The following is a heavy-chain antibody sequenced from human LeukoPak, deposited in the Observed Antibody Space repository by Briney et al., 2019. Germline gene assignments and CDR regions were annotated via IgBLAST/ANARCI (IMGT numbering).Heavy chain of an antibody. V-gene: IGHV1-46*01. CDR1: GYTFTSYY. Sequence: ASMKVSCKASGYTFTSYYMHWVRQAPGQGLEWMGIINPSGGSTSYAQKFQGRVTMTRNTSISTAYMELSSLRSEDTAVYYCARGRGGYNRRYYFDYWGQGTLVTVSS. CDR3: ARGRGGYNRRYYFDY. D-gene: IGHD5-24*01. J-gene: IGHJ4*02. CDR2: INPSGGST.